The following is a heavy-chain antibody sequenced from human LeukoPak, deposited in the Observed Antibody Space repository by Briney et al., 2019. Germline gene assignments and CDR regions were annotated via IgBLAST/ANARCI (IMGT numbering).Heavy chain of an antibody. D-gene: IGHD5/OR15-5a*01. J-gene: IGHJ6*03. CDR2: FGGNNAGI. Sequence: GGTLRLSCAASGFTFSSYGMSWVRQAPGQGLEWVSSFGGNNAGIYYADSVKGRFTISRDNAKNSLYLQMNSLRAEDTAVYYCARHVSPQNYYYYMDVWGKGTTVTISS. V-gene: IGHV3-48*04. CDR3: ARHVSPQNYYYYMDV. CDR1: GFTFSSYG.